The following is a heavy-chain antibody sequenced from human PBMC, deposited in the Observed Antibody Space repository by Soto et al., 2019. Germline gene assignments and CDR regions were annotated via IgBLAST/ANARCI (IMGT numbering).Heavy chain of an antibody. Sequence: QVQLQQWGAGLLKPSETLSLTCAVYGGSFSGYYWSWSRQPPGKGLEWIGEINQSGSTNYKPSLKSRVTISVDTSKNHFSLQLSSVTAADTAVYYCARTYSSSWSPFDYWGQGTLVTVSS. CDR2: INQSGST. CDR1: GGSFSGYY. CDR3: ARTYSSSWSPFDY. V-gene: IGHV4-34*01. J-gene: IGHJ4*02. D-gene: IGHD6-13*01.